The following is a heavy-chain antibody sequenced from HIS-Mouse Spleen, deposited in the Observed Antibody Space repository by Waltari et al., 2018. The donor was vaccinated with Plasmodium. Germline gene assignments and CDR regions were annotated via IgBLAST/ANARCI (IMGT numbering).Heavy chain of an antibody. CDR1: GFTFSSYG. J-gene: IGHJ4*02. V-gene: IGHV3-30*18. CDR2: ISYDGSKK. CDR3: AKDRRSSSWYVDY. D-gene: IGHD6-13*01. Sequence: QVQLVESGGGVVQPGRSLRLSCAASGFTFSSYGMHWVRQAPGKGLGWVAVISYDGSKKYYADSGKGRFTISRDNSKNTLYLQMNSLRAEDTAVYYCAKDRRSSSWYVDYWGQGTLVTVSS.